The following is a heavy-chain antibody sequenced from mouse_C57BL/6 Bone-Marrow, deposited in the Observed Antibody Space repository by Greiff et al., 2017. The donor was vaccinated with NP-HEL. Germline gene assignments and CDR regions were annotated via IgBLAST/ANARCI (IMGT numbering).Heavy chain of an antibody. CDR3: AREGYGSIYWYFDV. CDR1: GYSITSGYD. CDR2: ISYSGST. D-gene: IGHD1-1*01. J-gene: IGHJ1*03. Sequence: EVKLVESGPGMVKPSQSLSLTCTVTGYSITSGYDWHWIRHFPGNKLEWMGYISYSGSTNYNPSLKSRISITHDTSKNHFFLKLNSVTTEDTATYYCAREGYGSIYWYFDVWGTGTTVTVSS. V-gene: IGHV3-1*01.